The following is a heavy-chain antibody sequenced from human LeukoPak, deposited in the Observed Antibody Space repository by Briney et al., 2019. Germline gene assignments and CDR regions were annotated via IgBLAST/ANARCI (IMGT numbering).Heavy chain of an antibody. CDR1: GGSIRSSSYH. V-gene: IGHV4-39*01. J-gene: IGHJ4*02. D-gene: IGHD5-12*01. CDR2: IYHSGST. Sequence: PSETLSLTXTVSGGSIRSSSYHWGWISQPPGKGLEWIGSIYHSGSTYYNPSLKSRVTISVDTSKNQFSLRVNSVTAADTALYYCARQVVATIHPYYFDYWGRGTLVTVSS. CDR3: ARQVVATIHPYYFDY.